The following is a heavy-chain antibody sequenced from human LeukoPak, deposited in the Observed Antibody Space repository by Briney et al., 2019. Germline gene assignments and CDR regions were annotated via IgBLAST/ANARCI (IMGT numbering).Heavy chain of an antibody. CDR1: GGSISSGGYY. Sequence: SQTLSLTCTVSGGSISSGGYYWSWLRQHPGKGLEWIGYIYYSGSTYYNPSFKSRVTISVDTSKNQFSLKLSSVTAADTAVYYCARDANYYDSSGSRSPYFDYWGQGTLVTVSS. CDR3: ARDANYYDSSGSRSPYFDY. V-gene: IGHV4-31*03. CDR2: IYYSGST. D-gene: IGHD3-22*01. J-gene: IGHJ4*02.